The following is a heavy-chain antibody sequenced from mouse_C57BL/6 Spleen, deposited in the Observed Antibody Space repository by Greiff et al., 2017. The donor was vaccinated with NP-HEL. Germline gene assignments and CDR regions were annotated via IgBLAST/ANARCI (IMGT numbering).Heavy chain of an antibody. CDR1: GYTFTSYW. D-gene: IGHD1-1*01. V-gene: IGHV1-50*01. CDR3: ARGGTTVVEYYAMDY. J-gene: IGHJ4*01. CDR2: IDPSDSYT. Sequence: QVQLQQSGAELVKPGASVKLSCKASGYTFTSYWMQWVKQRPGQGLEWIGEIDPSDSYTNYNQKFKGKATLTVDTSSSTAYMQLSSLTSEDSAVYYCARGGTTVVEYYAMDYWGQGTSVTVSS.